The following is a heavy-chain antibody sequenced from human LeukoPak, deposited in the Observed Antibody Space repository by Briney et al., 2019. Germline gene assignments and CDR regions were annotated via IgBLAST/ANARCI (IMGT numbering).Heavy chain of an antibody. J-gene: IGHJ3*02. V-gene: IGHV6-1*01. CDR1: GDSVSSNSAA. CDR2: TYYSSKWYN. D-gene: IGHD6-19*01. CDR3: ARGAVAVRNAFDI. Sequence: SQTLSLTCAISGDSVSSNSAAWNWIRQSPSRGLEWLGRTYYSSKWYNDYAVSVKSRITINPGTSKNQFSLQLNSVTPEDTALYYCARGAVAVRNAFDIWGQGTMVTVSS.